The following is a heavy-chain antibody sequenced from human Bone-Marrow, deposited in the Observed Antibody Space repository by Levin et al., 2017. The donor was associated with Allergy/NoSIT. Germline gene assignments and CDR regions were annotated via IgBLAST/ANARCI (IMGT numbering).Heavy chain of an antibody. CDR1: GYYFSTYW. V-gene: IGHV5-51*01. J-gene: IGHJ5*02. Sequence: GGSLRLSCKGSGYYFSTYWIAWVCQMPGKGLEWMGIFNPADSDTRHSPSFQGQVTFSADKSISTAYLQWSSLKASDTAIYYCVTRVKNTDMSVGGWFDPWGQGTLVTVSS. CDR3: VTRVKNTDMSVGGWFDP. CDR2: FNPADSDT. D-gene: IGHD2/OR15-2a*01.